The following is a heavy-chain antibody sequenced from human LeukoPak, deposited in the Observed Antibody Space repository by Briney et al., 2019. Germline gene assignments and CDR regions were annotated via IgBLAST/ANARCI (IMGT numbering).Heavy chain of an antibody. V-gene: IGHV4-59*01. CDR1: GGSINNYY. CDR2: ISYTGNT. D-gene: IGHD4-23*01. J-gene: IGHJ4*02. CDR3: ARRQWELPGAFDF. Sequence: SETLSLTCTVSGGSINNYYWTWIRQPPGKPLEWIGYISYTGNTNYNSSLKSRVAISVDKSKNQLSLSLRSMAVAYTAVYYCARRQWELPGAFDFWGQAALVTVSS.